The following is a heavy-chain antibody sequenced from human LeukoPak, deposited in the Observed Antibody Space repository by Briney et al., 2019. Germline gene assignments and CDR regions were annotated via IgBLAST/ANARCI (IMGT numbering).Heavy chain of an antibody. CDR1: GGSFSGYY. Sequence: SETLSLTCAVYGGSFSGYYWSRIRQPPGKGLEWIGEINHSGSTNYNPSLKSRVTISVDTSKNQFSLKLTSVTAADTAVYYCARDGGRTSSDAVEIWGQGTMVTVSS. CDR3: ARDGGRTSSDAVEI. J-gene: IGHJ3*02. CDR2: INHSGST. D-gene: IGHD2-2*01. V-gene: IGHV4-34*01.